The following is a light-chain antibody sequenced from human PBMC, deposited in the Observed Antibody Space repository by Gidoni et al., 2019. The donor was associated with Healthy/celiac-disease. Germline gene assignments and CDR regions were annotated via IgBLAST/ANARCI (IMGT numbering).Light chain of an antibody. CDR2: KDS. CDR3: QSADSSGTYVV. V-gene: IGLV3-25*03. Sequence: SYELTQPPPVSVSPGQTARITCSGDALPKQYAYWYQQKPVQAPVLVIYKDSERPSGIPERFSGSSSGTTVTLTISGVQAEDEADYYCQSADSSGTYVVFGGGTKLTVL. J-gene: IGLJ2*01. CDR1: ALPKQY.